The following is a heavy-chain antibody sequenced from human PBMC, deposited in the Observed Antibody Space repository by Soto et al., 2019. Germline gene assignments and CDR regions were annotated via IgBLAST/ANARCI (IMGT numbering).Heavy chain of an antibody. D-gene: IGHD5-12*01. CDR1: GASISSTSYY. V-gene: IGHV4-39*01. J-gene: IGHJ6*02. Sequence: SETLSLTCTVSGASISSTSYYWGWIRQPPGKGLEWIGNIYYSGSTNYNPSLKSRVTISVDTSKNLFSLKLSSVTAADTAVYYRASDYSGYYADPNYYGVDVWGQGTTVTVSS. CDR2: IYYSGST. CDR3: ASDYSGYYADPNYYGVDV.